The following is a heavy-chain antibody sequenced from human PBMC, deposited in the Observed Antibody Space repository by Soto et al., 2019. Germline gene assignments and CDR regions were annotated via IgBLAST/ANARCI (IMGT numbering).Heavy chain of an antibody. D-gene: IGHD1-26*01. CDR3: SRFPSGNRLDL. CDR2: ITPSSNDK. J-gene: IGHJ5*02. V-gene: IGHV3-48*02. Sequence: GGSLRLSCSASGFPFSSVGMHWVRQAPGKGLEWLSYITPSSNDKQYADSVKGRFIISRDDAKNSLYLEMNSLRDEDTAIYYCSRFPSGNRLDLWGQGTLVTVSS. CDR1: GFPFSSVG.